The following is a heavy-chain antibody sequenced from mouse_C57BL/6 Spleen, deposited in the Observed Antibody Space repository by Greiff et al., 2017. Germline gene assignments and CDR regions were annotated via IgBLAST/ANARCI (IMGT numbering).Heavy chain of an antibody. Sequence: QVHVKQSGAELVRPGASVKLSCKASGYTFTDYYINWVKQRPGQGLEWIARIYPGSGNTYYNEKFKGKATLTAEKSSSTAYMQLSSLTSEDSAVYFCALDSSGFDYWGQGTTLTVSS. CDR3: ALDSSGFDY. V-gene: IGHV1-76*01. CDR2: IYPGSGNT. CDR1: GYTFTDYY. J-gene: IGHJ2*01. D-gene: IGHD3-2*02.